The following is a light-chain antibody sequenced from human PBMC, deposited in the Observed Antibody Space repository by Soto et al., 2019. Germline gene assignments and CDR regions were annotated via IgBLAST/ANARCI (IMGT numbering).Light chain of an antibody. Sequence: DIQLTQSPSFLSPSIGESVTITCRASQVISTSLAWYQVKPGKAPKLLIYAASTLESGVPSRFSATVSGTHFTLVISSLQPEDFATYYCQQPNTYPVTFGGGTKVDNK. CDR3: QQPNTYPVT. J-gene: IGKJ4*01. CDR2: AAS. CDR1: QVISTS. V-gene: IGKV1-9*01.